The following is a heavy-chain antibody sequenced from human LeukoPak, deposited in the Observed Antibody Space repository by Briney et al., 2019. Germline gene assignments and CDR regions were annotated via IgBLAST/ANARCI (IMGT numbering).Heavy chain of an antibody. CDR2: IRGTGGTT. CDR1: GXTFSRYA. D-gene: IGHD5-18*01. Sequence: PGGSLRLSCAASGXTFSRYAMNWVRQAPGKGLEWVSSIRGTGGTTYYADSVKGRFTISRDNSKSTLFLQMNSLRAEDTAVYYCANSLRGYSYGTFDYWGQGTLVTVSS. CDR3: ANSLRGYSYGTFDY. J-gene: IGHJ4*02. V-gene: IGHV3-23*01.